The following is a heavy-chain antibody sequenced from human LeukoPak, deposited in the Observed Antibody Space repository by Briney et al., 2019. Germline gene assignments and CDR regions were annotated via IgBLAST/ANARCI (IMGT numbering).Heavy chain of an antibody. J-gene: IGHJ6*04. D-gene: IGHD3-10*02. V-gene: IGHV3-21*01. CDR3: AELGITMIGGV. CDR2: ISSSSSYI. CDR1: GFTSSSYS. Sequence: PGGSLRLSCAASGFTSSSYSMNWVRQAPGKGLEWVSSISSSSSYIYYADSVKGRFTISRDNAKNSLYLQMNSLRVEDAAVYYCAELGITMIGGVWGKGTTVTISS.